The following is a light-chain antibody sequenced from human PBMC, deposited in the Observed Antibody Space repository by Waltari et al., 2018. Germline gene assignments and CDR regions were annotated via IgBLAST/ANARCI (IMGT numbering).Light chain of an antibody. CDR2: WAS. CDR1: QNILYSPNCKNY. J-gene: IGKJ2*01. CDR3: QQYYSIPYT. V-gene: IGKV4-1*01. Sequence: DIVMTQSPDSLAVSLGERATINCKSSQNILYSPNCKNYLAWYQHKPGQPPELLIYWASTRESGVPDRFSGSGSETDFTLTISSLQAEDVAVYYCQQYYSIPYTFGQGTKLEIK.